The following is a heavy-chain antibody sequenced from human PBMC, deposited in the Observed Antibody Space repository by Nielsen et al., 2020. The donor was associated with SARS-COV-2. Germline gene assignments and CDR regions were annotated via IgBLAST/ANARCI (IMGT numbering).Heavy chain of an antibody. CDR2: IYYSGST. CDR1: GGSISSYY. J-gene: IGHJ6*02. Sequence: SETLSLTCTVSGGSISSYYWSWIRQPPGKGLEWIGYIYYSGSTNYNPSLKSRVTISVDTSKNQFSLRLSSVTAAGTAQYYCARDRQGYNYYYGMDVWGQVTTVTVS. V-gene: IGHV4-59*12. CDR3: ARDRQGYNYYYGMDV.